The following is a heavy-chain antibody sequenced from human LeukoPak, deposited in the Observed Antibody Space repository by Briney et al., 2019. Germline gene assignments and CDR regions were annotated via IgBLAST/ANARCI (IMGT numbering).Heavy chain of an antibody. CDR1: GFTFSSYS. J-gene: IGHJ4*02. D-gene: IGHD6-13*01. CDR2: ISSSSSYI. Sequence: KPGGSLRLSCAASGFTFSSYSMNWVRQAPGKGLEWVSSISSSSSYIYYADSVKGRFTISRDNAKNSLYLQMNSLRAEDTAVYYCARAPRSSWYLDYWGQGTLVTVSS. V-gene: IGHV3-21*01. CDR3: ARAPRSSWYLDY.